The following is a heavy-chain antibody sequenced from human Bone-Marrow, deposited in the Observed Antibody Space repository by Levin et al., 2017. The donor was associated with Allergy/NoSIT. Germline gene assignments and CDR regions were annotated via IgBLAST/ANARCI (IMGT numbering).Heavy chain of an antibody. CDR3: TTAPGSITSTGTPFDY. V-gene: IGHV3-15*01. J-gene: IGHJ4*02. D-gene: IGHD6-13*01. Sequence: PGGSLRLSCAASGFIFNNAWMSWVRQAPGKGLEWLGRIRSKADGGATDYPAPVKGSFTISREDSENTLYLQMNSLETEDTAMYYCTTAPGSITSTGTPFDYWGQGTLVTVSS. CDR2: IRSKADGGAT. CDR1: GFIFNNAW.